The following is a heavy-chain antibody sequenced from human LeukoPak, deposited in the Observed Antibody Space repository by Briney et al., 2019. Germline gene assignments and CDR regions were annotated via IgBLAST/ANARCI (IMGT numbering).Heavy chain of an antibody. CDR1: GFTFRSYN. V-gene: IGHV3-21*01. D-gene: IGHD1-26*01. Sequence: TGGSLRLSCAASGFTFRSYNLNWVRQAPGKGLEWVSSISSSSSYIYYADSVKGRFTISRDNAKNSLYLQMNSLRAEDTAVYYCARDLSVGAKPDLGFDYWGQGTLVTVSS. CDR3: ARDLSVGAKPDLGFDY. CDR2: ISSSSSYI. J-gene: IGHJ4*02.